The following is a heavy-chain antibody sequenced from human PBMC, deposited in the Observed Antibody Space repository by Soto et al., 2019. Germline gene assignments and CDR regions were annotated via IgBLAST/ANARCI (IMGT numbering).Heavy chain of an antibody. CDR3: ARDVGRG. V-gene: IGHV3-30-3*01. CDR1: GFTFSSYA. J-gene: IGHJ4*02. D-gene: IGHD2-15*01. Sequence: QVQLVESGGGVVQPGRSLRLSCAASGFTFSSYAMHWVRQAPGKGLEWVAVISYDGNNTYYADSVKGRFTISRDNSKNTLYLQMNSLRAEDPAVYCCARDVGRGGGQGALVTVA. CDR2: ISYDGNNT.